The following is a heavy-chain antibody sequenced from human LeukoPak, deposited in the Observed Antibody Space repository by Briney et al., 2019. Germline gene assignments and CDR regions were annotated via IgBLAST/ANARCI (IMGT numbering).Heavy chain of an antibody. Sequence: SETLSLTCAVYGGSFSGYYWSWIRQPPGKGLEWIGESNHGGTTNYNPSLKSRVTISVDTSKNQFSLKLNSVTAADTAVYYCASLCRGYSYGYGYWGQGTLVTVSS. D-gene: IGHD5-18*01. CDR3: ASLCRGYSYGYGY. J-gene: IGHJ4*02. V-gene: IGHV4-34*01. CDR1: GGSFSGYY. CDR2: SNHGGTT.